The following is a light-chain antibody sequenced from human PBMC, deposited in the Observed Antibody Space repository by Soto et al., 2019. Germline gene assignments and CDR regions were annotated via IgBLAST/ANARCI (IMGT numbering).Light chain of an antibody. CDR1: QSVGSD. Sequence: ETVLTQSPGTLSLSPGERATLSCRASQSVGSDLAWYQQKPGQPPRLLIYDVSTRATGIPARFGGSGSGTEFTLTISSLQSEDFAVYYCQQYNKWPPLTFGQGTRLEIK. CDR2: DVS. CDR3: QQYNKWPPLT. V-gene: IGKV3-15*01. J-gene: IGKJ5*01.